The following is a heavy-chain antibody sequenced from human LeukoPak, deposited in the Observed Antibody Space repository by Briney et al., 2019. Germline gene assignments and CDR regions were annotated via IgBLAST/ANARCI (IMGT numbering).Heavy chain of an antibody. Sequence: ASVKVSCKASGYTFTSYYMHWVRQAPGQGLEWMGIINPSGGSTSYAQKFQGRVTMTRDTSTSTVYMELSNLRSEDTAVYYCARRRDSTTKTFLAFDIWGQGTMVTVSS. D-gene: IGHD4-17*01. CDR3: ARRRDSTTKTFLAFDI. V-gene: IGHV1-46*01. CDR1: GYTFTSYY. J-gene: IGHJ3*02. CDR2: INPSGGST.